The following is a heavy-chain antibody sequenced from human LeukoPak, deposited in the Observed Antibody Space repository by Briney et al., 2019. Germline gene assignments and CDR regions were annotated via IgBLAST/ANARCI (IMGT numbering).Heavy chain of an antibody. CDR3: ARSAFDYVWGTLGH. Sequence: SETLSLTCDISSGSFSGYYWNWVRQHPGKGLEWIGDIHQSGITTYNPSLKSRVTLSLDTSRNHFSLKLTSLTAADTAIYYCARSAFDYVWGTLGHWGQGNLVTVSS. CDR1: SGSFSGYY. J-gene: IGHJ5*02. D-gene: IGHD3-16*01. CDR2: IHQSGIT. V-gene: IGHV4-34*01.